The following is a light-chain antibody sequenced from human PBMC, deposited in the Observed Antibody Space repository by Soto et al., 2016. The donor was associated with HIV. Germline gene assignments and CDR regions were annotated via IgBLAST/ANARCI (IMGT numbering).Light chain of an antibody. CDR1: QSLVHRDGNTY. J-gene: IGKJ2*01. CDR2: KVS. CDR3: MQGTHWPPYT. Sequence: DVVMTQSPLSLPVTLGQPASISCKSSQSLVHRDGNTYLNWFQQRPGQSPRRLIHKVSNRDSGVPDRFSGSGSGTDYTLKISRVEAEDVGVYYCMQGTHWPPYTFGQGTKLEIK. V-gene: IGKV2-30*02.